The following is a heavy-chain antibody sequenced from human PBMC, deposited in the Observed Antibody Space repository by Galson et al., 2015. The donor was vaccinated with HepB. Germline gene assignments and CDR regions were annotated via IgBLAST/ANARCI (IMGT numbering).Heavy chain of an antibody. V-gene: IGHV3-23*01. J-gene: IGHJ4*02. CDR2: ISGGGGMT. CDR1: GFTFSSYA. Sequence: SLRLSCAASGFTFSSYAMSWVRQAPGKGLEWVSAISGGGGMTYYADSVKGRFTISRDTSENTLYLQMNSLRAEDTAVYYCAKERFYSSSWTATDYWGQGTLVTVSS. CDR3: AKERFYSSSWTATDY. D-gene: IGHD6-13*01.